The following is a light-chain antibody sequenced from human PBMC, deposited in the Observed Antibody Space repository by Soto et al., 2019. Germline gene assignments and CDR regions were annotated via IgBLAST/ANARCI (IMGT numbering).Light chain of an antibody. CDR2: GAS. CDR3: QQYGSSPPIT. V-gene: IGKV3-20*01. J-gene: IGKJ5*01. CDR1: QSVSSSY. Sequence: EIVLTQSPGNLSLSPGERATLSCRAIQSVSSSYLAWYQQKPGQAPRLLIYGASSRATGIPDRFSGSGSGTDFTLTISRLEPEDFAVYYCQQYGSSPPITFGQGTRLEIK.